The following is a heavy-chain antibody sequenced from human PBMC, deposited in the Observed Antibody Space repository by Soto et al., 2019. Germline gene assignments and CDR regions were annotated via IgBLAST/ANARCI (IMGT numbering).Heavy chain of an antibody. CDR1: GGSFSGYY. J-gene: IGHJ4*02. CDR2: INHSGST. D-gene: IGHD1-1*01. Sequence: QVPLQQWGAGLLKPSETLSLTCAVYGGSFSGYYWSWIRQPPGKGLEWIGEINHSGSTNYNPSLKSRVTISVDTSKNRFSLKLSSVTAADTAVYYCANNWNDRSDYWGQGTLVTVSS. CDR3: ANNWNDRSDY. V-gene: IGHV4-34*01.